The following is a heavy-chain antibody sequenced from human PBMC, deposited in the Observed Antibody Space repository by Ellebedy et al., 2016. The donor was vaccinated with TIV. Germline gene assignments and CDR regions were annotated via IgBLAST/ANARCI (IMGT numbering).Heavy chain of an antibody. J-gene: IGHJ4*02. CDR3: ATLSTGDGPYYFDY. CDR1: GFTFSTYA. D-gene: IGHD3-16*01. CDR2: ISNDGSNK. V-gene: IGHV3-30-3*01. Sequence: PGGSLRLSCAASGFTFSTYAMHWVRQAPGKGLEWVAAISNDGSNKYYPDSMKGRYTISRDNSKNTLYLQLNSLRADDTAVYYCATLSTGDGPYYFDYWGQGTLVTVSS.